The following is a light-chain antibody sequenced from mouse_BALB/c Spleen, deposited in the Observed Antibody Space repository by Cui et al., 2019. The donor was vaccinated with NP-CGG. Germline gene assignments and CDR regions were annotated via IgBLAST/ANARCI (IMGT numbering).Light chain of an antibody. CDR1: TGAVTTSNY. Sequence: QAVERQGSALTTSPGETVTPTCRSSTGAVTTSNYANWVQEKPEHLFTGLIGGTNNRVPGVPARFSGSLIGDKAALTITGAQTEDEAIYFCALWYSNHWVFGGGTKLTVL. J-gene: IGLJ1*01. CDR2: GTN. V-gene: IGLV1*01. CDR3: ALWYSNHWV.